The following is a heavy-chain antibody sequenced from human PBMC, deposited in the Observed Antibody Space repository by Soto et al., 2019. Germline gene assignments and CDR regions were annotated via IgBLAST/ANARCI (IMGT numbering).Heavy chain of an antibody. CDR3: AREPYSSSWSYYYYYGMDV. Sequence: GGSLRLSCAASGFTFSSYAMHWVRQAPGKGLEWVAVISYDGSNKYYADSVKGRFTISRDNSKNTLYLQMNSLGAEDTAVYYCAREPYSSSWSYYYYYGMDVWGQGTTVTVSS. CDR1: GFTFSSYA. D-gene: IGHD6-13*01. CDR2: ISYDGSNK. V-gene: IGHV3-30-3*01. J-gene: IGHJ6*02.